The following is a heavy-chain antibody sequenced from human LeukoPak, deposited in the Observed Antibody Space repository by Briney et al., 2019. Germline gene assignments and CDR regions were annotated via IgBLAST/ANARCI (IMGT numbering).Heavy chain of an antibody. J-gene: IGHJ6*02. D-gene: IGHD6-6*01. CDR2: INHSGST. CDR3: SGEASIAARRDGMDV. CDR1: GGSFSGYY. Sequence: SETLSLTCAVYGGSFSGYYWSWIRQPPGKGLEWIGEINHSGSTNYNPSLKSRVTISVDTSKNQFSLKLSSVTAADTAVYYCSGEASIAARRDGMDVWGQGTTVTVSS. V-gene: IGHV4-34*01.